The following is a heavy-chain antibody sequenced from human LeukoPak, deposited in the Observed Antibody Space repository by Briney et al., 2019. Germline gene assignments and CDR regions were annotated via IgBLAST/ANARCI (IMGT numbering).Heavy chain of an antibody. J-gene: IGHJ6*03. V-gene: IGHV3-48*03. D-gene: IGHD6-19*01. Sequence: PGGSLRLSCAASGFTFSSYEMNWVRQAPGKGLEWVSYISSSGSTIYYADSVKGRFTISRDNAKNSLYLQMNSLRAEDTAVYYCARDRTSIAVAGTITYYYYYMDVWGKGTTVTVSS. CDR1: GFTFSSYE. CDR3: ARDRTSIAVAGTITYYYYYMDV. CDR2: ISSSGSTI.